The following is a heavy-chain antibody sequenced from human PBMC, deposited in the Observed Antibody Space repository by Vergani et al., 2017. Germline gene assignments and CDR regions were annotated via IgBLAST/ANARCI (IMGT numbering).Heavy chain of an antibody. J-gene: IGHJ4*02. V-gene: IGHV4-30-4*01. Sequence: QVQLQESGPGLVKPSQTLSLTCTVSGGSISSGDYYWSWIRQPPGKGLEWIGYIYYSGSTYYNPSLKSRVTLSVDTSKNQFSLKLSSVTAADTAVYYCARLWFGELSSYYFDYWGQGTLVTVSS. D-gene: IGHD3-10*01. CDR2: IYYSGST. CDR1: GGSISSGDYY. CDR3: ARLWFGELSSYYFDY.